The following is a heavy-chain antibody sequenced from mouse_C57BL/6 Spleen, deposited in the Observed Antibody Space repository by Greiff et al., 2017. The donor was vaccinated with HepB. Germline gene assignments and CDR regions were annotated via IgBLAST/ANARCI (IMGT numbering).Heavy chain of an antibody. D-gene: IGHD1-1*01. CDR2: IDPSDSYT. CDR1: GYTFTSYW. V-gene: IGHV1-69*01. CDR3: ARGNYAAY. J-gene: IGHJ3*01. Sequence: QVHVKQPGAELVMPGASVKLSCKASGYTFTSYWMHWVKQRPGQGLEWIGEIDPSDSYTNYNQKFKGKSTLTVDKSSSTAYMQLSSLTSEDSAVYYCARGNYAAYWGQGTLVTVSA.